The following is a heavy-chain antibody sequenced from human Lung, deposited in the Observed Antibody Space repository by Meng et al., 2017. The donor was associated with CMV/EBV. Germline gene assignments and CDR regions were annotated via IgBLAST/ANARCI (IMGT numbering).Heavy chain of an antibody. J-gene: IGHJ4*02. CDR1: GFTFSRYW. CDR3: ARGFWNPYYEDTHDF. V-gene: IGHV3-7*04. D-gene: IGHD3-3*01. Sequence: SXAASGFTFSRYWMSWVRQAPGKGLEWVANINQDESEKYYVDSVKGRFTISRDNAKNSLYLQMNSLRAEDTAVFYCARGFWNPYYEDTHDFWGQGXLVTVSS. CDR2: INQDESEK.